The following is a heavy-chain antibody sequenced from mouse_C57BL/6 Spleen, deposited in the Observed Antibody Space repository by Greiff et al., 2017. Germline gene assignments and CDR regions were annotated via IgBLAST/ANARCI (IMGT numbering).Heavy chain of an antibody. V-gene: IGHV1-18*01. Sequence: VQLKQSGPELVKPGASVKISCTASGYTFTDYNMDWVKQSPGKSLEWIGVINPDNGGTIYNQKFKGQATLTVDKSSSTADMELRSRTSEDTAVDYYGREDYGEGFAYWGQGTLVTVSA. D-gene: IGHD1-1*01. CDR2: INPDNGGT. CDR3: GREDYGEGFAY. J-gene: IGHJ3*01. CDR1: GYTFTDYN.